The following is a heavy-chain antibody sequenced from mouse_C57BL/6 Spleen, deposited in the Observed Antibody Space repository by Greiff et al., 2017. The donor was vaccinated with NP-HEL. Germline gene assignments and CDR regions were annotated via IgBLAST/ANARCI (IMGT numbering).Heavy chain of an antibody. V-gene: IGHV10-3*01. Sequence: VQLKESGGGLVQPKGSLKLSCAASGFTFNTYAMHWVRQAPGKGLEWVARIRSKSSNYATYYADSVKDRFTISRDDSQSMLYLQMNNLKTEATAMYYCVRDHYYGSYWYFDVWGTGTTVTVSS. CDR3: VRDHYYGSYWYFDV. CDR2: IRSKSSNYAT. D-gene: IGHD1-1*01. CDR1: GFTFNTYA. J-gene: IGHJ1*03.